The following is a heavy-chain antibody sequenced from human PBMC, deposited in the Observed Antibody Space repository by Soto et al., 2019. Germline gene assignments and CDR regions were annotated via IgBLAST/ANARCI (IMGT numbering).Heavy chain of an antibody. Sequence: EVQLLESGGGLVQPGGSLRVSCAASAFTFNSYAMNWVRRAPGKGLEWVSSIRTSGDTTYYADSVKGRFTISRDNSKNTLYLQMNSLRAEDTAIYYCAKSTGNYWLDAFDIWGQGTTVTVSS. V-gene: IGHV3-23*01. J-gene: IGHJ3*02. CDR2: IRTSGDTT. CDR1: AFTFNSYA. CDR3: AKSTGNYWLDAFDI. D-gene: IGHD1-26*01.